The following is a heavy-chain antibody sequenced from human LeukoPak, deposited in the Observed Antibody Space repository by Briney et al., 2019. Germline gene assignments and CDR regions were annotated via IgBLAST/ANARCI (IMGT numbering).Heavy chain of an antibody. CDR1: GFTFSSYD. J-gene: IGHJ3*02. D-gene: IGHD3-22*01. V-gene: IGHV3-13*01. Sequence: GGSLRLSCAASGFTFSSYDMHWVRQATGKGLEWVSAIGTAGDTYYPGSVKGRFTISRENAKNSLYLQMNSLRAGDTAVYYCARATYDSSAVDAFDIWGQGTMVTVSP. CDR3: ARATYDSSAVDAFDI. CDR2: IGTAGDT.